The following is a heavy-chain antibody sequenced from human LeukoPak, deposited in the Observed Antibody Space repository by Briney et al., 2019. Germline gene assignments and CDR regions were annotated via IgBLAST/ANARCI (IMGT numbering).Heavy chain of an antibody. D-gene: IGHD5-12*01. Sequence: GGSLRLSCAASGFTFSSYGMHWVRQAPGKGLEWVAVISYDGSNKYYADSVKGRFTISRDNSKNTLYLQMNSLRAEDTAVYYCAKDAFPYSGYEYFDYWGQGTLVTVSS. CDR2: ISYDGSNK. CDR3: AKDAFPYSGYEYFDY. J-gene: IGHJ4*02. CDR1: GFTFSSYG. V-gene: IGHV3-30*18.